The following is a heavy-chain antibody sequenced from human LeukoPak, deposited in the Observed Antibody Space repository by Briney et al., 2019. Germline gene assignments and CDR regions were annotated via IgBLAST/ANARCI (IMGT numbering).Heavy chain of an antibody. J-gene: IGHJ4*02. D-gene: IGHD3-22*01. CDR3: ARGSLLYYYDSSGYSFGEFDY. CDR2: INHSGST. CDR1: GVSFSGYY. V-gene: IGHV4-34*01. Sequence: SETLSLTCAVYGVSFSGYYWSWIRQPPGKGLEWIGEINHSGSTNYNPSLKSRVTISVDTSKNQFSLKLSSVTAADTAVYYCARGSLLYYYDSSGYSFGEFDYWGQGTLVTVSS.